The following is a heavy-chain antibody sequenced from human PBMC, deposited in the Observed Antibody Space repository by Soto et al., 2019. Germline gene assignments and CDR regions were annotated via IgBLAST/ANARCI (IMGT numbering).Heavy chain of an antibody. D-gene: IGHD3-3*01. CDR3: ARVLRFFGGHAGY. J-gene: IGHJ4*02. CDR1: GYTFTEFD. V-gene: IGHV1-8*01. CDR2: MNTNTGNT. Sequence: QVLLVQSGADVKKPGASVKVSCTTYGYTFTEFDINWVRQAPGQGLEWMGWMNTNTGNTGYAQKFQGRGTMTRDTSISTAYMELRRLRSEDTAVDYCARVLRFFGGHAGYWGQGTLVTVSS.